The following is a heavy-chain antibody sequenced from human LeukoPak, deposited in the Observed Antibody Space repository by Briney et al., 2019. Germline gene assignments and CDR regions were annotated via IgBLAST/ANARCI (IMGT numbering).Heavy chain of an antibody. CDR1: GYTFTGYY. CDR2: INPNSGGT. J-gene: IGHJ6*03. Sequence: GASVKVSCKASGYTFTGYYMHWVCQAPGQGLEWMGWINPNSGGTNYAQKFQGRVTMTRDTSISTAYMELSRLRSDDTAVYYCARDSVGSGSYYRIYYYYMDVWGKGTTVTVSS. D-gene: IGHD3-10*01. CDR3: ARDSVGSGSYYRIYYYYMDV. V-gene: IGHV1-2*02.